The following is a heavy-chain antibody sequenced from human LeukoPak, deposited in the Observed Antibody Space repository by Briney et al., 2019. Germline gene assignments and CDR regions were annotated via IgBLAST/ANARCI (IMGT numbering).Heavy chain of an antibody. V-gene: IGHV4-34*01. CDR2: INHSGST. J-gene: IGHJ4*02. CDR1: GGSFSGYY. Sequence: SETLSLTCAVYGGSFSGYYWSWLRQPPGKGLEWIGEINHSGSTNYNPSLKSRVTISVDTSKNQFSLELSSVTAADTAVYYCARVEEQWLVQVYWGQGTLVTVSS. D-gene: IGHD6-19*01. CDR3: ARVEEQWLVQVY.